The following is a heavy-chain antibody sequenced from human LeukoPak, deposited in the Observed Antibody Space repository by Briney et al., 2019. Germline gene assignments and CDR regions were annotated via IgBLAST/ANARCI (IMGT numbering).Heavy chain of an antibody. CDR1: AFTFSDYS. CDR2: ISGRSSTI. J-gene: IGHJ4*02. V-gene: IGHV3-48*01. CDR3: ARGRVGAMYYFDY. D-gene: IGHD1-26*01. Sequence: PGGSLRLSCAASAFTFSDYSMNWVRQAPGKGLEWVSYISGRSSTIYYADSVKGRFTISRDNAKSSMYLQMNSLRAEDTAVYYCARGRVGAMYYFDYWGQGTLVTVSS.